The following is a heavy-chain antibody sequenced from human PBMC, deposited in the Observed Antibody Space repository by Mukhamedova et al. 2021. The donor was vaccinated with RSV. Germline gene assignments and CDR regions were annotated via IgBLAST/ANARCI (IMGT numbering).Heavy chain of an antibody. D-gene: IGHD5-12*01. CDR3: ARDDNSGYEYDAFDI. V-gene: IGHV3-48*03. CDR2: ISSSGNTI. J-gene: IGHJ3*02. Sequence: EWVSYISSSGNTIYYADSVKGRFTISRDNAKNSLYLQMNSLRAEDTAVYYCARDDNSGYEYDAFDIWGQGTMVTVSS.